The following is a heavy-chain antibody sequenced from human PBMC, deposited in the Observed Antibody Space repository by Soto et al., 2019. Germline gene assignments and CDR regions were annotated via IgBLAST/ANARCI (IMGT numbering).Heavy chain of an antibody. CDR2: FIPVFTTA. Sequence: QVQLVQSGAEVKKPGSSVKVSCKASGGSFSTYGISWVRQDPGQGLEWMGGFIPVFTTAKYAQKFQGRVSITADECTYTAYRELSSLRPEDTAVYFCERDGVYVSRTTVRRGALDIWGQRTVVTVSS. CDR3: ERDGVYVSRTTVRRGALDI. D-gene: IGHD4-17*01. J-gene: IGHJ3*02. CDR1: GGSFSTYG. V-gene: IGHV1-69*01.